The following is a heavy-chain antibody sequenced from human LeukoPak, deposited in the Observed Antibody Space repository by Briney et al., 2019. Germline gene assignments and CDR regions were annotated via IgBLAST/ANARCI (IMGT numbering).Heavy chain of an antibody. J-gene: IGHJ5*02. CDR3: ARKSLLWFGELSWFDP. V-gene: IGHV4-39*07. D-gene: IGHD3-10*01. Sequence: SETLSLTCTVSGGSISSSSYYWGWIRQPPGKGLEWIGEINHSGSTNYNPSLKSRVTISVDTSKNQFSLKLSSVTAADTAVYYCARKSLLWFGELSWFDPWGQGTLVTVSS. CDR1: GGSISSSSYY. CDR2: INHSGST.